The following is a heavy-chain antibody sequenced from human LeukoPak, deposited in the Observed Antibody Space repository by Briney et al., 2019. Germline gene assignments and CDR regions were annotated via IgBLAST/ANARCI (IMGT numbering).Heavy chain of an antibody. CDR2: IIPIFGTA. J-gene: IGHJ5*02. CDR3: ARHPAPTGRFDP. D-gene: IGHD7-27*01. Sequence: SVKVSCKASGGTFSSYAISWVRQAPGQGLEWMGRIIPIFGTANYAQKFQGKVTITTDESTSTAYMELSSLRSEDTAVYYCARHPAPTGRFDPWGQGTLVTVSS. V-gene: IGHV1-69*05. CDR1: GGTFSSYA.